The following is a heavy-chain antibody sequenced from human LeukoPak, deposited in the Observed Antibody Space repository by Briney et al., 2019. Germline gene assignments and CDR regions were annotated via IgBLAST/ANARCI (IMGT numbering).Heavy chain of an antibody. CDR3: ARTNYDYYFDY. Sequence: GXEWIGSIYHSGSTYYNASLKSRVTISVDTSKNQFSLKLSSVTAADTAVYYCARTNYDYYFDYWGQGTLVTVSS. J-gene: IGHJ4*02. CDR2: IYHSGST. D-gene: IGHD3-16*01. V-gene: IGHV4-38-2*01.